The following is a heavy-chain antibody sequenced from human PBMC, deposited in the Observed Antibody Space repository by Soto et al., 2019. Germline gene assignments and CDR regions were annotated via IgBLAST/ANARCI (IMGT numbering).Heavy chain of an antibody. J-gene: IGHJ6*03. Sequence: GSLRLSCAASGFTFSSYGMHWVRQAPGKGLEWVAVISYDGSNKYYADSVKGRFTISRDNSKNTLYLQMNSLRAEDTAVYYCAKQLPKTTVTLYYYYYMDVWGKGTTVTVSS. V-gene: IGHV3-30*18. D-gene: IGHD4-17*01. CDR2: ISYDGSNK. CDR3: AKQLPKTTVTLYYYYYMDV. CDR1: GFTFSSYG.